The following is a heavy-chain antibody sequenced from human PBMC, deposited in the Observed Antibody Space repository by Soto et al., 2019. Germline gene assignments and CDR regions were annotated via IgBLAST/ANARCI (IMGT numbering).Heavy chain of an antibody. D-gene: IGHD2-2*01. Sequence: PGGSLRLSCEVSGFTFSSYEMYWVRQAPGKGLEWVAYISSSGETVYYAGSVQGRFTISRDNAKNSLYLQMSSLGAEDTAAYYCAREGFYAMDVWGQGTTVTVSS. CDR3: AREGFYAMDV. CDR1: GFTFSSYE. CDR2: ISSSGETV. V-gene: IGHV3-48*03. J-gene: IGHJ6*02.